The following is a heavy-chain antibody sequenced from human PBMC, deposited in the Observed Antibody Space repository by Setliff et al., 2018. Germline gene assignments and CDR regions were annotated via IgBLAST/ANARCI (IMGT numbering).Heavy chain of an antibody. J-gene: IGHJ6*03. CDR3: ARGVYEYSYGYRGHYYYYIGV. CDR2: INTNTGNP. CDR1: GYTFINYD. D-gene: IGHD3-16*01. Sequence: GASVKVSCKASGYTFINYDINWVRQAPGQGLEYLGWINTNTGNPTYVQGFTGRFVFSLDTSVSTAYLQISSLKAEDTAVYYCARGVYEYSYGYRGHYYYYIGVWGKGATVTVSS. V-gene: IGHV7-4-1*02.